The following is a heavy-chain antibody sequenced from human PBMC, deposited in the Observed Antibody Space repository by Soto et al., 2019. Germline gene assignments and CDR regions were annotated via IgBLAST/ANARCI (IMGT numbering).Heavy chain of an antibody. CDR2: INPSGGST. CDR1: GYTFTSYY. Sequence: QVQLVQSGAEVKKPGASVKVSCKASGYTFTSYYMHWVRQAPGQGLEWMGIINPSGGSTSYAQKFQGRVTMTRDTSTSTVYMELSSLRSEDTAVYYCASSIPTHYCSGGSCYRGGWFDPWGQGTLVTVSS. J-gene: IGHJ5*02. CDR3: ASSIPTHYCSGGSCYRGGWFDP. V-gene: IGHV1-46*01. D-gene: IGHD2-15*01.